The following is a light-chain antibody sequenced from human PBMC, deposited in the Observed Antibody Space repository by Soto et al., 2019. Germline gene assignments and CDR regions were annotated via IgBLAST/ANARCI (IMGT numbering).Light chain of an antibody. V-gene: IGLV2-14*01. Sequence: QSAPTQPASVSGSPGQSITISCTGTRSDVGGFDYVSWYQQHPGEAPKLIIYEVTHRPSGVSNRFSGSKSGNTASLTISGLQAEDEAAYYCRSYTNIATWVFGGGTKVTVL. CDR2: EVT. J-gene: IGLJ3*02. CDR3: RSYTNIATWV. CDR1: RSDVGGFDY.